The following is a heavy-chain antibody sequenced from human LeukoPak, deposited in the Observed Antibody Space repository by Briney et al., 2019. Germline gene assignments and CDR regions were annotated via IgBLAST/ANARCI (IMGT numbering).Heavy chain of an antibody. V-gene: IGHV4-34*01. D-gene: IGHD3-22*01. CDR3: ARGTYYFDTSAHETDDY. J-gene: IGHJ4*02. CDR2: INHSGST. Sequence: SETLSLTCAVHVGSFNNYYWSWIRQPPGKGLEWIGEINHSGSTNYNPSLKSRLTISVDTPKNQFSLKLSSVTAADTAVYYCARGTYYFDTSAHETDDYWGQGTLVTVSS. CDR1: VGSFNNYY.